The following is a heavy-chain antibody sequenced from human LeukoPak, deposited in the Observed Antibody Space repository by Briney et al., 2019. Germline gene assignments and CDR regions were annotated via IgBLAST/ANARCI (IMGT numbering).Heavy chain of an antibody. CDR2: INHSGST. V-gene: IGHV4-34*01. Sequence: SETLSLTCAVYGGSFSGYYWSWIRQPPGKGLEWIGEINHSGSTNYNPSLKSRVTISVDTSKNQFSLRLSSVTAADTAVYYCARRGHCRGGDCFTGAFDIWGQGTVVTVSS. CDR3: ARRGHCRGGDCFTGAFDI. J-gene: IGHJ3*02. CDR1: GGSFSGYY. D-gene: IGHD2-21*02.